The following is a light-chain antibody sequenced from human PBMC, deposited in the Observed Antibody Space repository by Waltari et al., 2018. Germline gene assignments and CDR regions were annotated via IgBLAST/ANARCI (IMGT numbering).Light chain of an antibody. CDR1: SPNIGAGYD. CDR3: QSYDSSLSGWV. V-gene: IGLV1-40*01. CDR2: GNS. Sequence: QSVLTQPPSVSGAPGPRVTIPCTGSSPNIGAGYDVTWYQQLPGTAPKLLIYGNSNRPSGVPDRFSGSKSGTSASLAITGLQAEDGADYYCQSYDSSLSGWVFGGGTKLTVL. J-gene: IGLJ3*02.